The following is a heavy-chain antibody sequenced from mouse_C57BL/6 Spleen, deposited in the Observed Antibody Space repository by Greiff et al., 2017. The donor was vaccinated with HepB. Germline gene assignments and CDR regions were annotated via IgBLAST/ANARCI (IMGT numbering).Heavy chain of an antibody. Sequence: DVKLQESGGGLEKPGGSLKLSCAASGFTFSDYGMHWVRQAPEKGLEWVAYISSGSSTIYYADTVKGRFTISRDNAKNTLFLQMTSLRSEDTAMYYCARPPGMDYWGQGTSVTVSS. J-gene: IGHJ4*01. CDR3: ARPPGMDY. CDR2: ISSGSSTI. V-gene: IGHV5-17*01. CDR1: GFTFSDYG.